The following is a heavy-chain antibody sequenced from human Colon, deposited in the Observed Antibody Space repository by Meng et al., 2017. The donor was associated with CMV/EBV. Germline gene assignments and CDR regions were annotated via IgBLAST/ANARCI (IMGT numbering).Heavy chain of an antibody. V-gene: IGHV3-7*03. CDR3: ARDGVVVLGATRD. J-gene: IGHJ4*02. D-gene: IGHD2-15*01. CDR1: GFTFSSYW. Sequence: GESLKISCAASGFTFSSYWMSWVRQAPGKGLEWVANIKQDGSKKYYVDSVKGRFTISRDNAKNSLYLQMNSLRAEDTAIYYCARDGVVVLGATRDWGQGTLVTVSS. CDR2: IKQDGSKK.